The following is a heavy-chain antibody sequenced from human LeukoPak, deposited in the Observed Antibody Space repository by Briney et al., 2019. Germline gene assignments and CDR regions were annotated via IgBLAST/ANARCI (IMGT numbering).Heavy chain of an antibody. CDR1: GFPFDVQT. J-gene: IGHJ4*02. V-gene: IGHV3-7*01. D-gene: IGHD1-26*01. CDR2: MREDATEI. CDR3: ARGGATRGRFEN. Sequence: PGGSLRLSCAASGFPFDVQTMSWVRQAPGKGLDWVASMREDATEIHYADSVKGRFTISRDNPKNSLYLQMNSLGAEDTAVYYCARGGATRGRFENWGQGTLVTVSS.